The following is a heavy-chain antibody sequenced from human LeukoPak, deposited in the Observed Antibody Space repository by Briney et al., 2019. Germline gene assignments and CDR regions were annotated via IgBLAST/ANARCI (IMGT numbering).Heavy chain of an antibody. V-gene: IGHV4-34*01. J-gene: IGHJ6*02. D-gene: IGHD3-10*01. Sequence: KPSETLSLTCAVYGGSFSGYYWSWIRQPPGKGLEWIGEINHSGSTNYNPSLKSRVTISVDTSKNQFSLKLSSVTAADTAVYYCARGLRVDTMVRRTPGWVSNYYYYGMDVWGQGTTVTVSS. CDR3: ARGLRVDTMVRRTPGWVSNYYYYGMDV. CDR1: GGSFSGYY. CDR2: INHSGST.